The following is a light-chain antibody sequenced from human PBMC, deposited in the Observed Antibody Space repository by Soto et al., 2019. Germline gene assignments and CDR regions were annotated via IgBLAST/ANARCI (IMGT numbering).Light chain of an antibody. CDR2: GAS. J-gene: IGKJ4*01. CDR1: QSVRSS. Sequence: EIVMTQSPATLSVSPGERATLSCRASQSVRSSLAWYQQKPGQAPRLLIYGASSRATGIPDRFSGSGSGTDFTLTISRLEPEDFAVYYCQQYGSSPTFGGGTKVDVK. V-gene: IGKV3-20*01. CDR3: QQYGSSPT.